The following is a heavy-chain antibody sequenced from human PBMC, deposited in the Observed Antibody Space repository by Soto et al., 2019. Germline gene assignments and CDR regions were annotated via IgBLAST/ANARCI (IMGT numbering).Heavy chain of an antibody. V-gene: IGHV3-30*03. CDR3: ATLDYDILTGYYTSYDAFDI. CDR2: ISYDGSNK. Sequence: LRLSCAASGFTFSSYGMHWVRQAPGKGLEWVAVISYDGSNKYYADSVKGRFTISRDNSKNTLYLQMNSLRAEDTAVYYCATLDYDILTGYYTSYDAFDIWGQGTMVTVSS. CDR1: GFTFSSYG. D-gene: IGHD3-9*01. J-gene: IGHJ3*02.